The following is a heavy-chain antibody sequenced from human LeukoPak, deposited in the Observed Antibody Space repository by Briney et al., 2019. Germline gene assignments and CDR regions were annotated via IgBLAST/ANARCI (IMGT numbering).Heavy chain of an antibody. V-gene: IGHV4-39*01. CDR2: VYYSGRT. Sequence: SETLSLTCSVSGDSVSRSDSYWDWIRQPPGKGLEWIGTVYYSGRTYYSPSLKSRVTMSVDTSNNQFSLTLRSVTPADTAVYYCARRRYYDGSGYLEWGQGTLLSVSS. D-gene: IGHD3-22*01. J-gene: IGHJ1*01. CDR1: GDSVSRSDSY. CDR3: ARRRYYDGSGYLE.